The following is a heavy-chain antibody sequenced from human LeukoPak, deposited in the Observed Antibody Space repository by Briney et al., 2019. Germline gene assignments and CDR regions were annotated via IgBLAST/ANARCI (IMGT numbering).Heavy chain of an antibody. CDR3: ARQTLAYCGGDCYSFDY. Sequence: SETLSLTCTVSGVSITSYYWSWIRQPPGKGLEWIGYIYYSGSTNYNPSLKSRVTISVDTSKNQFSLKLSSVTAADTAVYYCARQTLAYCGGDCYSFDYWGQGTVITVSS. CDR1: GVSITSYY. V-gene: IGHV4-59*08. CDR2: IYYSGST. J-gene: IGHJ4*02. D-gene: IGHD2-21*02.